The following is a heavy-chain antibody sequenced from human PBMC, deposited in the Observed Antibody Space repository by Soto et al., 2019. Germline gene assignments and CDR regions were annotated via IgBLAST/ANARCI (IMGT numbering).Heavy chain of an antibody. Sequence: LDTLSLTCTVSGGSVSSYYWSWIRQPAGKGLEWIGRLYTSGNTNYNPSLKSRVTMSLDTSKNQFSLKLSSVTAADTAVYFCASDSTGWFDPWGQGTLVTVSS. CDR3: ASDSTGWFDP. CDR2: LYTSGNT. J-gene: IGHJ5*02. V-gene: IGHV4-4*07. D-gene: IGHD7-27*01. CDR1: GGSVSSYY.